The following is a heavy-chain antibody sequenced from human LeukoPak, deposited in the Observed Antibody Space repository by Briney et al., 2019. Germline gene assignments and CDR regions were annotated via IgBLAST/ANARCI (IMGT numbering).Heavy chain of an antibody. CDR1: GGSISSGGYY. CDR3: ARAGGFFSPFGY. V-gene: IGHV4-31*11. Sequence: PSQTLSLTCAVSGGSISSGGYYWSWIRQHPGKGLEWIGYIYYSGSTYYNPSLKSRVTISVDTSKNQFSLKLSSVTAADTAVYYCARAGGFFSPFGYWGQGTLVTVSS. D-gene: IGHD3-3*01. J-gene: IGHJ4*02. CDR2: IYYSGST.